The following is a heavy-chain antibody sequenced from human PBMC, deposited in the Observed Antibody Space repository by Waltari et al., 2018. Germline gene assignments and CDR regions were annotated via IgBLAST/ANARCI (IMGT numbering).Heavy chain of an antibody. J-gene: IGHJ4*02. CDR2: IHYSGNT. V-gene: IGHV4-59*11. Sequence: QVQLQESGPGLVKPSETLSLTCTVPAGSMTGHYWSWIRQSPGKGLEWIGYIHYSGNTNSNPALKRGVSISVDTSKAQFSLRLNSVTAADAALYYCARGVVTGGGALFDSWGQGILVTVSS. CDR3: ARGVVTGGGALFDS. D-gene: IGHD2-15*01. CDR1: AGSMTGHY.